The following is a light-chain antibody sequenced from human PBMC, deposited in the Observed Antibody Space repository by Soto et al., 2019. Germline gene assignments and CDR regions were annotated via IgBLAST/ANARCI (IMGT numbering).Light chain of an antibody. J-gene: IGKJ4*01. CDR1: QSVSNNY. CDR3: QQYGNSPLT. CDR2: GAS. V-gene: IGKV3-20*01. Sequence: EIVLTQSPGTLSLSPGERATLSCRASQSVSNNYLAWYQQKPGQAPRLLIYGASSRATGIADRFSGSGSGTDFTLTISRLEPEDFAVYYCQQYGNSPLTFGGGTKVEIK.